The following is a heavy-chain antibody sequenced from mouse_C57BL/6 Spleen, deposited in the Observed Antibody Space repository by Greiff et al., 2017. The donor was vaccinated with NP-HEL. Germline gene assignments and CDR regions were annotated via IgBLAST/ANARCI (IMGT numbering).Heavy chain of an antibody. CDR2: INPNNGGT. Sequence: EVQLQQSGPELVKPGASVKISCKASGYTFTDYYMNWVKQSHGKSLEWIGDINPNNGGTSYNQKFKGKATLTVDKSSSTAYMELRSLTSEDSAVYYCARNGVYYDYDGFAYWGQGTLVTVSA. V-gene: IGHV1-26*01. J-gene: IGHJ3*01. D-gene: IGHD2-4*01. CDR3: ARNGVYYDYDGFAY. CDR1: GYTFTDYY.